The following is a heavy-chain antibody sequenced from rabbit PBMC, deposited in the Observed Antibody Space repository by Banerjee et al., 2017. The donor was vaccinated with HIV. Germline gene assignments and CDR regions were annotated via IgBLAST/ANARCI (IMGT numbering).Heavy chain of an antibody. CDR2: IDPVFGST. Sequence: QEQLVESGGGLVQPGGSLKLSCKGSGFDFSSYGVSWVRQAPGKGLEWIGYIDPVFGSTVYASWVNGRFPISSHNAQNTLYLQLNSLTAADTATYFCVREAGYAGYGDGNLWGPGTLVTVS. J-gene: IGHJ4*01. V-gene: IGHV1S47*01. D-gene: IGHD7-1*01. CDR3: VREAGYAGYGDGNL. CDR1: GFDFSSYG.